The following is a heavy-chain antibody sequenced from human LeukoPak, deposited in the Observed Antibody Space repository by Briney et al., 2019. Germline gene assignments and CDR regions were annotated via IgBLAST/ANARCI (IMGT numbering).Heavy chain of an antibody. D-gene: IGHD3-10*01. V-gene: IGHV5-51*01. CDR1: GYSFTSFW. Sequence: AGESLKISCKGFGYSFTSFWIGWVRQMPGKGLEWMGITYPGDSNTRYSPSFQGQVTISADKSITTAYLQWSSLKASDTAIYYCVRLSITFGETVVGFWGQGTLVTVSS. J-gene: IGHJ4*02. CDR2: TYPGDSNT. CDR3: VRLSITFGETVVGF.